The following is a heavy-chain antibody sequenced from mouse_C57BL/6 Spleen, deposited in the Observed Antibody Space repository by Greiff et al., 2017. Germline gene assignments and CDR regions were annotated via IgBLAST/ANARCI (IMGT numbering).Heavy chain of an antibody. CDR3: ARPNWDRCFDV. J-gene: IGHJ1*03. CDR2: IYPGDGDT. V-gene: IGHV1-80*01. Sequence: QVQLKQSGAELVKPGASVKFSCKASGYAFSSYWMNWVKQRPGKGLEWIGQIYPGDGDTNSNGKFKGKATLTADKSSSTADMQLSSLTSEDSAVYFCARPNWDRCFDVWGTGTTVTVSS. CDR1: GYAFSSYW. D-gene: IGHD4-1*02.